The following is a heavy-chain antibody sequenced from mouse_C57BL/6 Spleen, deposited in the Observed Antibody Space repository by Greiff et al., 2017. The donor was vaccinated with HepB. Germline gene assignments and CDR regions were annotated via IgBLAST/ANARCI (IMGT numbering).Heavy chain of an antibody. J-gene: IGHJ2*01. Sequence: QVHVKQPGTELVKPGASVKLSCKASGYTFTSYWMHWVKQRPGQGLEWIGNINPSNGGTNYNEKFKSKATLTVDKSSSTAYMQLSSLTSEDSAVYYCARSLAGSRGEDYWGQGTTLTVSS. CDR2: INPSNGGT. CDR3: ARSLAGSRGEDY. CDR1: GYTFTSYW. V-gene: IGHV1-53*01. D-gene: IGHD1-1*01.